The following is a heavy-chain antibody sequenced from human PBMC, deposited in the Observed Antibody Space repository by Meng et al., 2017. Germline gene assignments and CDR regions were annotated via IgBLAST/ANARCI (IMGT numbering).Heavy chain of an antibody. CDR1: GFTVSNNY. Sequence: GESLKIPRAASGFTVSNNYMSWVRQAPGKGLEWVSVIYSGGSTYYADSAKGRFTISRNNSKNTLYHQMNSLRAEDTAVYYCAGYSRYSGTWGAFDIWGQGTMVTVSS. J-gene: IGHJ3*02. D-gene: IGHD1-26*01. CDR2: IYSGGST. V-gene: IGHV3-66*02. CDR3: AGYSRYSGTWGAFDI.